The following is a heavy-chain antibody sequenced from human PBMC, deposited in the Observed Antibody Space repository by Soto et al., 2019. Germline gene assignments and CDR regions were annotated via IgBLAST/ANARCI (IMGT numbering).Heavy chain of an antibody. CDR1: GYTFTSYY. Sequence: GASVKVSCKASGYTFTSYYMHWVRQAPGQGLEWMGIINPSGGSTSYAQKFQGRVTMTRDTSTSTAYMELSSLRSEDTAVYYCARVSADYVWGSYRLGAFDIWGQGTMVTVSS. V-gene: IGHV1-46*01. D-gene: IGHD3-16*02. CDR2: INPSGGST. J-gene: IGHJ3*02. CDR3: ARVSADYVWGSYRLGAFDI.